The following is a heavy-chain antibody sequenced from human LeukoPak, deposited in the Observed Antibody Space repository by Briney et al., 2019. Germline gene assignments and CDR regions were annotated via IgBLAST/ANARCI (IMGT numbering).Heavy chain of an antibody. CDR1: RFTFSSYA. V-gene: IGHV3-66*01. D-gene: IGHD3-10*01. CDR3: ARDSPLGFRGPTFEY. CDR2: IYSGGST. Sequence: PGGSLRLSCAASRFTFSSYAMSWVRQAPGKGLEWVSVIYSGGSTYYADSVKGRFTISRDNSKNTLYLQMNSLRAEDTAVYYCARDSPLGFRGPTFEYWGQGTLVTVSS. J-gene: IGHJ4*02.